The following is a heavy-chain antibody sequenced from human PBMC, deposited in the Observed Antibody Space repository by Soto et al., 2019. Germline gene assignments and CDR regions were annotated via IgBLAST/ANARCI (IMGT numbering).Heavy chain of an antibody. V-gene: IGHV3-48*02. CDR2: ISSSSSTI. CDR1: GFTFSSYS. J-gene: IGHJ3*02. D-gene: IGHD6-19*01. CDR3: ARDLGAVACTGAGAFDI. Sequence: EVQLVESGGGLVQPGGSLRLSCAASGFTFSSYSMNWVRQAPGKGLEWVSYISSSSSTIYYADSVKGRFTISRDNAKNSLYLQMNSLRDEDTSVYYCARDLGAVACTGAGAFDIWGQGTIVTVSS.